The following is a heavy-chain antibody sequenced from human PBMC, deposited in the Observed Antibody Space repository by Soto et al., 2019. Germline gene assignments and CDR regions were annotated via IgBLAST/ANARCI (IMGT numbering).Heavy chain of an antibody. CDR2: ISYSGNT. CDR1: GGSIISGY. J-gene: IGHJ4*02. D-gene: IGHD2-15*01. CDR3: AGLRGYAGSPIDY. Sequence: QVQLQESGPGLVKPSETLSLTCTVSGGSIISGYWSWIRQPPGKGLEWIGYISYSGNTNYNPSLKSRVTMSVDTPKNQFSLRLSYVTPADTAVYYCAGLRGYAGSPIDYWGQGTLVTVSS. V-gene: IGHV4-59*01.